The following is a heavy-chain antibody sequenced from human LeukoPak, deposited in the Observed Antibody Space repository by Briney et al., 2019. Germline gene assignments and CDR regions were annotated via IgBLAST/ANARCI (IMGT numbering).Heavy chain of an antibody. D-gene: IGHD3-10*01. V-gene: IGHV4-38-2*02. CDR2: LYAAGNT. CDR3: AREIVRGVPGW. J-gene: IGHJ4*02. CDR1: GYSISSGYR. Sequence: PSETLSLTCAVSGYSISSGYRWGWTRQTPGKGLEWIGSLYAAGNTYYSPSLKSRVTISLDKSKNLFSLDLRSVTAADTAVYYCAREIVRGVPGWWGQGTLVTVSS.